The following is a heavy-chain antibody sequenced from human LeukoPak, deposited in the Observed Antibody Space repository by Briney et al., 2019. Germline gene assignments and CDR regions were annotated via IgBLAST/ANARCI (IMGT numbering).Heavy chain of an antibody. V-gene: IGHV3-48*03. D-gene: IGHD6-6*01. CDR2: ISSSGGTR. Sequence: GGSLRLSCAASGFTFSAYEMTWVRQAPGKGLEWVSYISSSGGTRYYADSVKGRFTISRDNAKNSLYLQMNSLRAEDTAIYYCARRERAARLKSNFDYWGQGTLVTVSS. CDR3: ARRERAARLKSNFDY. J-gene: IGHJ4*02. CDR1: GFTFSAYE.